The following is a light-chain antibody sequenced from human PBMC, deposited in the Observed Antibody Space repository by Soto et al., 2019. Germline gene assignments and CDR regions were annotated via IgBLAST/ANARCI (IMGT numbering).Light chain of an antibody. Sequence: DIQMTQSPSTLSESVGDRVTITCRASQSISRWLAWYHQKPGKAPKLLIYDASSLESGVPSRFSGSGSGTEFTLTISSLQPDDFATYYCQQYNSYSPTFGQGTKVEIK. J-gene: IGKJ1*01. CDR2: DAS. CDR3: QQYNSYSPT. CDR1: QSISRW. V-gene: IGKV1-5*01.